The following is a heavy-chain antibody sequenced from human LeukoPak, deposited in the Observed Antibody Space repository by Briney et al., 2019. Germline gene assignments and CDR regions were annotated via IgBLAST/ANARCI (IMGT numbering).Heavy chain of an antibody. CDR3: TREILYGDSVGFDY. V-gene: IGHV3-74*01. J-gene: IGHJ4*02. D-gene: IGHD4-17*01. Sequence: GCLRLSCVPSGFIFTRYWIHCVCLPPRKGPVWVSRINSDGSSTIYACSVKGRFTISRDNAENTVYLQMNSLRAEDTAVYYCTREILYGDSVGFDYWAQGTLDSLSS. CDR1: GFIFTRYW. CDR2: INSDGSST.